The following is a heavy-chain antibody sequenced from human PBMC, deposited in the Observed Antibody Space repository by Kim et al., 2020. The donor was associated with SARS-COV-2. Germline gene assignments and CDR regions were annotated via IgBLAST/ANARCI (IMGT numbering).Heavy chain of an antibody. J-gene: IGHJ6*02. V-gene: IGHV3-30*18. CDR3: AKDLHPIVPPPGMDV. Sequence: GGSLRLSCAASGFTFSSYGMHWVRQALGKGLEWVAVISYDGSNKYYADSVKGRFTISRDNSKNTLYLQMNSLRAEDTAVYYCAKDLHPIVPPPGMDVWGQGTTVTVSS. CDR2: ISYDGSNK. D-gene: IGHD2-2*01. CDR1: GFTFSSYG.